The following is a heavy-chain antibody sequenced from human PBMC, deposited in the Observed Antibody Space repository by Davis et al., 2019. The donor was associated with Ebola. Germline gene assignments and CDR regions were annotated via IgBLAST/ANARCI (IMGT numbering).Heavy chain of an antibody. CDR2: IIPIFGTA. J-gene: IGHJ6*02. V-gene: IGHV1-69*13. D-gene: IGHD3-3*01. Sequence: SVKVSCKASGGTFSSYAISWVRQAPGQGLEWMGGIIPIFGTANYAQKFQGRVTITADESTSTAYMELSSLRSEDTAVYYCARTGRFNYYYYGMDVWGQGTTVTVSS. CDR3: ARTGRFNYYYYGMDV. CDR1: GGTFSSYA.